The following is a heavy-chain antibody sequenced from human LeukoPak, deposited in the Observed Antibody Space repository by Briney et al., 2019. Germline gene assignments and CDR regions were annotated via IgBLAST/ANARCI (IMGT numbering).Heavy chain of an antibody. V-gene: IGHV3-7*01. D-gene: IGHD3-9*01. CDR2: MKGDGSEI. Sequence: GGSLRLSCAASGFTFSTYWMTWVRQAPGKGLEWVANMKGDGSEIYYVDSVKGRFTISRDNAKNLLYLQMNSLRAEDTALYYCARPGYTAGYDVWGQGTMVTVSS. CDR3: ARPGYTAGYDV. J-gene: IGHJ3*01. CDR1: GFTFSTYW.